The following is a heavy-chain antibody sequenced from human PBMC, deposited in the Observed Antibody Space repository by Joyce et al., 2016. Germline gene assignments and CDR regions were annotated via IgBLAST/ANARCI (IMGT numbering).Heavy chain of an antibody. D-gene: IGHD3/OR15-3a*01. Sequence: QVRLQESGPGLVKPSETLSLTCAVSGFSVNAGYYWGWIRQPPGKGLEWIAIGHHTGSGSVNPSLMTRVTVSVDTSKNQFSLTLTSGTDADTATYYCARLAYYDFSTLYRPVASFFGMDVWGQGTPVTVS. CDR2: GHHTGSG. J-gene: IGHJ6*02. V-gene: IGHV4-38-2*01. CDR3: ARLAYYDFSTLYRPVASFFGMDV. CDR1: GFSVNAGYY.